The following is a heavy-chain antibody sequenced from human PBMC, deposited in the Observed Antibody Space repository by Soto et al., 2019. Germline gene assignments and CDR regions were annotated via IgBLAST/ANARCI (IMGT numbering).Heavy chain of an antibody. Sequence: SETLSLTCTVSGGSISSGDYYWSWIRQPPGKGLEWIGYIYYSGSTYYNPSLKSRVTISVDTSKNQFSLKLSSVTAADTAVYYCARDRGYSYGYQYYFDYWGQGTLVTVSS. CDR1: GGSISSGDYY. V-gene: IGHV4-30-4*01. J-gene: IGHJ4*02. CDR2: IYYSGST. CDR3: ARDRGYSYGYQYYFDY. D-gene: IGHD5-18*01.